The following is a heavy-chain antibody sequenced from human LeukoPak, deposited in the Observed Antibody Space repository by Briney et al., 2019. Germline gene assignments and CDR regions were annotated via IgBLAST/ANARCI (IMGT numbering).Heavy chain of an antibody. D-gene: IGHD6-13*01. CDR2: INHSGAT. CDR1: DGSFSDSY. V-gene: IGHV4-34*01. Sequence: SETLSLTCAVCDGSFSDSYWTWIRQPPGKGLEWVAEINHSGATDYNPALKSRVSISVDPSKKQFSLRLNSVTVADTAVYYCARRRPIAMKGYFNWSFDLWGRGTLVTVSS. J-gene: IGHJ2*01. CDR3: ARRRPIAMKGYFNWSFDL.